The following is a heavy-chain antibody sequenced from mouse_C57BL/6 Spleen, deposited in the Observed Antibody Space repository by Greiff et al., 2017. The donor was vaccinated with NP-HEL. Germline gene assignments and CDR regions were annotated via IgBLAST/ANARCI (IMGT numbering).Heavy chain of an antibody. CDR1: GYTFTDYN. V-gene: IGHV1-22*01. CDR2: INPNNGGT. CDR3: ARPYGYDGSWFAY. J-gene: IGHJ3*01. D-gene: IGHD2-2*01. Sequence: EVQLQQSGPELVKPGASVKMSCKASGYTFTDYNMHWVKQSHGKSLEWIGYINPNNGGTSYNQKFKGKATLTVNKSSSTAYMELRSLTSVDSAVYYCARPYGYDGSWFAYWGQGTLVTVSA.